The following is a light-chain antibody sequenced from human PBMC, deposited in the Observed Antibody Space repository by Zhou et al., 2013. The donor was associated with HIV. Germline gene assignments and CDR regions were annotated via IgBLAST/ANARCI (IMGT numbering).Light chain of an antibody. Sequence: DIQMTQSPSSLSASVGDRVTITCRASQSISSYLNWYQQKPGKAPKLLIYAASSLQSGVPSRFSGSGSGTDFTLTISSLQPEDFATYYCQQSYSTPVLTFGRRDRRWRSN. CDR2: AAS. V-gene: IGKV1-39*01. CDR1: QSISSY. CDR3: QQSYSTPVLT. J-gene: IGKJ4*01.